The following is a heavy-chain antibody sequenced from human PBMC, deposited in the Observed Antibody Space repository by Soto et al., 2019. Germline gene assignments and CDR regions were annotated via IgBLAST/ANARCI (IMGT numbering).Heavy chain of an antibody. CDR2: IYYSGST. D-gene: IGHD1-26*01. CDR3: AREGGIVGATAADY. J-gene: IGHJ4*02. Sequence: QVQLQESGPGLVKPSQTLSLTCTVSGGSISSGGYYWSWIRQHPGKGLEWIGYIYYSGSTYYNPSLKSRVTISVDTSKNPFSLKLSSVTAEDTAVYYCAREGGIVGATAADYWGQGTLVTVSS. CDR1: GGSISSGGYY. V-gene: IGHV4-31*03.